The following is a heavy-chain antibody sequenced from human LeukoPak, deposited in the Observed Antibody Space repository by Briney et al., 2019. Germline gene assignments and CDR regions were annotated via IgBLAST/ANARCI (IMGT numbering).Heavy chain of an antibody. CDR1: GFTFSSYW. V-gene: IGHV3-7*01. CDR2: IKQDGSEK. J-gene: IGHJ4*02. Sequence: PGGSLRLSCAASGFTFSSYWMSWVRQAPGKGLEWVANIKQDGSEKYYVDSVKGRFTISRDNAKNSLYLQMNSLRAEDTAVYYCARYGALLWFGELWYYFDYWGQGTLVTVSS. CDR3: ARYGALLWFGELWYYFDY. D-gene: IGHD3-10*01.